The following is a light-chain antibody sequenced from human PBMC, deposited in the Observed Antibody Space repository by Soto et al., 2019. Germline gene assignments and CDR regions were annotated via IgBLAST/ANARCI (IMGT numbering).Light chain of an antibody. V-gene: IGLV2-14*01. CDR1: SSDVGGYNY. J-gene: IGLJ1*01. CDR3: SSYTTSSTRV. Sequence: QAWLTPPATVSWSPGQSITISCTGTSSDVGGYNYVSWYQQHPGKAPKLMIYEVSNRPSGVSNRFSGSKSGNTASLTISGLQAEDEADYYCSSYTTSSTRVFGTGTKVTVL. CDR2: EVS.